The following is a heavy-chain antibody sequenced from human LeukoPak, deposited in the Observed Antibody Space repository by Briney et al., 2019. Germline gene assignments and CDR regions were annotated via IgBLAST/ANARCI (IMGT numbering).Heavy chain of an antibody. CDR2: IFYSGST. CDR1: GGSISSSSYY. CDR3: ANRAGYDAFDI. Sequence: SETLSLTCTVSGGSISSSSYYWGWIRQPPGKGLEWIGSIFYSGSTYYNPSLKSRVTVLLDTSKNQFSLKLSSVTAADTAVYYCANRAGYDAFDIWGQGTMVTVSS. D-gene: IGHD1-14*01. V-gene: IGHV4-39*07. J-gene: IGHJ3*02.